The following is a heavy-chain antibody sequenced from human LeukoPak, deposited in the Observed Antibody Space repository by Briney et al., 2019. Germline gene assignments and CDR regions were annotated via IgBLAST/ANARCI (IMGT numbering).Heavy chain of an antibody. CDR2: INTGNGNT. Sequence: ASVKVSCKASGYIFTSYPIHWVRQAPGQRLEWMGWINTGNGNTKYSQRFEGRVTVTTDTSAAAAYMELSSLRSEDTAVYYCARGRIVEFDYWGQGTLVTVSS. V-gene: IGHV1-3*04. D-gene: IGHD1-26*01. CDR3: ARGRIVEFDY. J-gene: IGHJ4*02. CDR1: GYIFTSYP.